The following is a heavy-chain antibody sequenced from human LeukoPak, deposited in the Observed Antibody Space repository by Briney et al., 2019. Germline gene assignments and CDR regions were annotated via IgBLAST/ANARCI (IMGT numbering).Heavy chain of an antibody. CDR2: IKQDGSEK. J-gene: IGHJ5*02. D-gene: IGHD4-17*01. Sequence: PGGSLRLSCAASGFTFSSYWMSWVRQAPGKGLEWVANIKQDGSEKYYVDSVKGRFTITRDNAKNSLYLQMNSLRAEDTAVYYCARSHYGDYVVAWGQGTLVTVSS. V-gene: IGHV3-7*01. CDR3: ARSHYGDYVVA. CDR1: GFTFSSYW.